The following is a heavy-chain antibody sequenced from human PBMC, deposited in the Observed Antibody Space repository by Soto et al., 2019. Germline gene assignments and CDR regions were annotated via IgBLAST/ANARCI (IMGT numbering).Heavy chain of an antibody. Sequence: GGSLRLSCAASGFTFSSYSMSWVRQAPGKGLEWVSGFRTGGDDGTTYYADSVKGRFTISRDNSKNTLFLQMNSLRAEDTAIYYCARKVNSGPGSQYFDYWGQGTLVTVSS. CDR2: FRTGGDDGTT. CDR1: GFTFSSYS. V-gene: IGHV3-23*01. D-gene: IGHD3-10*01. CDR3: ARKVNSGPGSQYFDY. J-gene: IGHJ4*02.